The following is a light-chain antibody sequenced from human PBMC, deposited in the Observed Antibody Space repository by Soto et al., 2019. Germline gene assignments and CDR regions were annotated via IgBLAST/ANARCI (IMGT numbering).Light chain of an antibody. Sequence: EIVLTQSPATLSLSPGERATLSCRASQSVTSSLVWYQQKPGQAPRLLIYDASNRATGIPARFSGSGSGTDFTLTIGSLEHEDSAVYYCQQRTTWPRTFGGGTKVEIK. CDR2: DAS. J-gene: IGKJ4*01. CDR1: QSVTSS. CDR3: QQRTTWPRT. V-gene: IGKV3-11*01.